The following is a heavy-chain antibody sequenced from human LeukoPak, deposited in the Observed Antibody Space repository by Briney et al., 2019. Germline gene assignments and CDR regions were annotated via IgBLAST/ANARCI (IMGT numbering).Heavy chain of an antibody. CDR1: GFTFDDYA. CDR3: AKESPERTGFDY. CDR2: ISWDGGST. Sequence: GGSLSLSCAASGFTFDDYAMHWVRQAPGKGVEWVSLISWDGGSTYYAESVKCRFTISRDNSRISLYLQMNSLRAEDTALYYCAKESPERTGFDYWGQGTLVTVSS. J-gene: IGHJ4*02. V-gene: IGHV3-43D*03.